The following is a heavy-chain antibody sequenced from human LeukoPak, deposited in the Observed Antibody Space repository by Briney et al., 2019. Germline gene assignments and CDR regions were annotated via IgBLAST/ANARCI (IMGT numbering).Heavy chain of an antibody. CDR3: ARGPLVVPAAISVTRLYYYYMDV. D-gene: IGHD2-2*02. Sequence: ASVKVSCKASGYTFTGYYMHWVRQAPGQGLEWMGWINPNSGGTNYAQKFQGRVTMTRDTSISTAYMELSRLRSDDTAVYYCARGPLVVPAAISVTRLYYYYMDVWGKGTTVTVSS. CDR2: INPNSGGT. CDR1: GYTFTGYY. J-gene: IGHJ6*03. V-gene: IGHV1-2*02.